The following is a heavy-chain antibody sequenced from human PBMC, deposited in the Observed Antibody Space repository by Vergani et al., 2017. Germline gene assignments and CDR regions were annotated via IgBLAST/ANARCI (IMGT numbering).Heavy chain of an antibody. CDR1: GYTFTSYG. D-gene: IGHD6-19*01. Sequence: QVQLVQSGAEVKKPGASVKVSCKASGYTFTSYGISWVRQAPGQGLEWMGWISAYNGNTNYAQKLQGRVTMTTDTSTSTDYMELRSLRSDDTAVYYCARRVAVAGIPPRDDYWGQGTLVTVSS. V-gene: IGHV1-18*01. CDR2: ISAYNGNT. CDR3: ARRVAVAGIPPRDDY. J-gene: IGHJ4*02.